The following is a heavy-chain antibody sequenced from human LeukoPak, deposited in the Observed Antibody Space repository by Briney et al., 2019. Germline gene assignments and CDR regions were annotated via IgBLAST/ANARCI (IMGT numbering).Heavy chain of an antibody. CDR1: GGSISSSSYY. CDR3: ARGKDADYYYYGMDV. D-gene: IGHD2-15*01. V-gene: IGHV4-39*01. J-gene: IGHJ6*02. Sequence: SETLSLTCTVSGGSISSSSYYWAWIRQPPGKGLEWIGSLYYSGSTYYNPSLKSRVTISVDTSKNQFSLKLSSVTAADTAVYYCARGKDADYYYYGMDVWGQGTTVTVSS. CDR2: LYYSGST.